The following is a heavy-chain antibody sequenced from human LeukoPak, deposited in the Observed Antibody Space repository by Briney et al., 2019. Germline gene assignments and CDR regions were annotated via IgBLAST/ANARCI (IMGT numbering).Heavy chain of an antibody. CDR1: GYRFTSYW. J-gene: IGHJ4*02. D-gene: IGHD3-10*01. V-gene: IGHV5-10-1*01. CDR2: IDPSDSYT. CDR3: ARHFITMVRGVIIKESPDDY. Sequence: GESLQISFKGSGYRFTSYWISWVRQMPGKGLEWMGRIDPSDSYTNYSPSFQGHVTISADKSISTAYLQWSSLKASDTAMYYCARHFITMVRGVIIKESPDDYWGQGTLVTVSS.